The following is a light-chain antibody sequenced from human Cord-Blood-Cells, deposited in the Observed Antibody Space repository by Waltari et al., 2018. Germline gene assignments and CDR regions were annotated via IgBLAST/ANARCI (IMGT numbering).Light chain of an antibody. CDR3: CSYAGSYTLV. V-gene: IGLV2-11*01. CDR2: DVS. CDR1: SSDVGGYNY. Sequence: QSALTQPRSVPGSPGQSVTISCTGTSSDVGGYNYVSWYQQHPGKAPKLMIYDVSTRPSGVPDRFSGSKSGNTASLTISGLQAEDEADYYCCSYAGSYTLVFGGGTKLTVL. J-gene: IGLJ3*02.